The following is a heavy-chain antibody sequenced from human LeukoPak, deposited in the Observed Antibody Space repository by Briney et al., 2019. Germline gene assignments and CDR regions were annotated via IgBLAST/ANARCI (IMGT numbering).Heavy chain of an antibody. CDR1: GGSINSNF. J-gene: IGHJ4*02. D-gene: IGHD6-19*01. Sequence: SETLSLTCTVSGGSINSNFWGWIRQPPGKGLEWIGYMFYSGSTNYNPSLERRVTISGDTSKSQFSLKLSSVTAADTAMYYCARDRSVAGPFGYWGQGTLVTVSS. CDR3: ARDRSVAGPFGY. V-gene: IGHV4-59*01. CDR2: MFYSGST.